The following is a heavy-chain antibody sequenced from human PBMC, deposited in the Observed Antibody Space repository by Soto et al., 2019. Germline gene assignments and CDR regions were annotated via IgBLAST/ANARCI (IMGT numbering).Heavy chain of an antibody. D-gene: IGHD3-10*01. J-gene: IGHJ6*02. CDR1: GYTFTSYG. Sequence: QVQLVQSGAEVKKPGASVKVSCKASGYTFTSYGISWVRQAPGQGLEWMGWISTYNGNTIYAQKFQGRVTMTTDTATSTAYRGLRSLRSDDTAVYYLARDGQTTKGRGVRGWSYTYYGMDVWGQGTTVTVSS. CDR3: ARDGQTTKGRGVRGWSYTYYGMDV. CDR2: ISTYNGNT. V-gene: IGHV1-18*04.